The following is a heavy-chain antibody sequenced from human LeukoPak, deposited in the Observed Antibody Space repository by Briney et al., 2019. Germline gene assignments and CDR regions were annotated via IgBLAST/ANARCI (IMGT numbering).Heavy chain of an antibody. Sequence: SETLSLTCAVYGGSFSGYYWSWIRQPPGKGLEWIGEINHSGSTYYNPSLKSRVTISVDRSKNQFSLKLSSVTAADTAVYYCARGQNYYDSSGYPMNWFDPWGQGTLVTVSS. J-gene: IGHJ5*02. D-gene: IGHD3-22*01. V-gene: IGHV4-34*01. CDR3: ARGQNYYDSSGYPMNWFDP. CDR1: GGSFSGYY. CDR2: INHSGST.